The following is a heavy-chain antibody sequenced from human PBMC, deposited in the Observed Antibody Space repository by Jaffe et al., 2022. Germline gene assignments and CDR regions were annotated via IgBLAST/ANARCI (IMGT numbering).Heavy chain of an antibody. CDR1: GFTFDDYA. V-gene: IGHV3-9*01. J-gene: IGHJ6*03. CDR3: AKVAFRLTTSNYYYYMDV. CDR2: ISWNSGSI. Sequence: EVQLVESGGGLVQPGRSLRLSCAASGFTFDDYAMHWVRQAPGKGLEWVSGISWNSGSIGYADSVKGRFTISRDNAKNSLYLQMNSLRAEDTALYYCAKVAFRLTTSNYYYYMDVWGKGTTVTVSS. D-gene: IGHD4-4*01.